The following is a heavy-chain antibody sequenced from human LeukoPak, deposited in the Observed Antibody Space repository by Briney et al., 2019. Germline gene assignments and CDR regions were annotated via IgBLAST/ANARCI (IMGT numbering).Heavy chain of an antibody. V-gene: IGHV3-21*01. D-gene: IGHD4-17*01. J-gene: IGHJ4*02. CDR2: ISSSSSYI. CDR3: ALLATVTGGAN. Sequence: AGGSLRLSCAASGFTFSSYSMNWVRQAPGKGLEWVSSISSSSSYIYYADSVKGRFTISRDNAKNSLYLQMNSLRAEDTAVYYCALLATVTGGANWGQGTLVTVSS. CDR1: GFTFSSYS.